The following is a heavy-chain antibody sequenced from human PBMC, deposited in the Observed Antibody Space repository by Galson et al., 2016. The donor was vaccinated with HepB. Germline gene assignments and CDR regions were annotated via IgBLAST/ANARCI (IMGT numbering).Heavy chain of an antibody. Sequence: SLRLSCAASGFSFSTHAMSWVRQAPGKGLEWVSGIIENGIDTYYTKSVKGRFTISRDNAKNTVFLQMRSLRAEDTAVYHCARGRYGSDGFDIWGQGTMVTVSS. V-gene: IGHV3-23*01. CDR3: ARGRYGSDGFDI. CDR1: GFSFSTHA. D-gene: IGHD3-10*01. CDR2: IIENGIDT. J-gene: IGHJ3*02.